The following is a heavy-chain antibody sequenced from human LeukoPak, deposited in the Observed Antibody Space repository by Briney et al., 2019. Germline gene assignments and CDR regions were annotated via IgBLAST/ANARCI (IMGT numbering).Heavy chain of an antibody. CDR3: ARTLYIAAAPGGFDY. V-gene: IGHV1-2*02. Sequence: ASVKVSCKASGYTFTGYYMHWVRQAPGQGLERMGWINPNSGGTNYAQKFQGRVTMTRDTSTGTVYMELSRLRSDDTAVYYCARTLYIAAAPGGFDYWGQGTLVTVSS. CDR2: INPNSGGT. D-gene: IGHD6-13*01. J-gene: IGHJ4*02. CDR1: GYTFTGYY.